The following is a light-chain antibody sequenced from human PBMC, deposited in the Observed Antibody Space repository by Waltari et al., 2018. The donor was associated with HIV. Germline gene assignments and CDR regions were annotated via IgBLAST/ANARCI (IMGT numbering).Light chain of an antibody. J-gene: IGLJ2*01. CDR2: EVN. V-gene: IGLV2-8*01. CDR1: STAIGRYNY. Sequence: QSALTQPPSASGSPGQSVTISCTGTSTAIGRYNYVPWYQQHPGKAPKLIIYEVNKRPSGVPDRFSGSKSGDTASLTVSGLQAEDEADYYCSSYAGSNIVLFGGGTKLTVL. CDR3: SSYAGSNIVL.